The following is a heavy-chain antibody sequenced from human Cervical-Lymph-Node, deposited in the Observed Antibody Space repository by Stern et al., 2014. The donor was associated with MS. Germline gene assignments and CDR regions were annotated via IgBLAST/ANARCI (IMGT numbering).Heavy chain of an antibody. Sequence: VQLVESGGGVVQPGRSLRLSCAASGFSFSAYGMHWVRQTPGKGLEWVAVTSYDGSNKDYAASVKGRFTIPRDNSKNTLYLQMNRLSAEDTAVYYCAKDRVGYYYGMDVWGQGTTVTVSS. V-gene: IGHV3-30*18. J-gene: IGHJ6*02. CDR1: GFSFSAYG. CDR2: TSYDGSNK. CDR3: AKDRVGYYYGMDV. D-gene: IGHD3-10*01.